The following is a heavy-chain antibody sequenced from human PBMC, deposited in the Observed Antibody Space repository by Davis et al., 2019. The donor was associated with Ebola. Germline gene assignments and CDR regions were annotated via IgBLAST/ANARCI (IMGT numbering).Heavy chain of an antibody. CDR3: ARDGPIFGVVIIYYYYGMDV. J-gene: IGHJ6*02. D-gene: IGHD3-3*01. V-gene: IGHV3-33*01. CDR2: IWYDGSNK. Sequence: PGGSLRLSCAASGFTFSSYGMHWVRQAPGKGLEWVAVIWYDGSNKYYADSVKGRFTISRDNSKNTLYLQMNSLRAEDTAVYYCARDGPIFGVVIIYYYYGMDVWGQGTTVTVSS. CDR1: GFTFSSYG.